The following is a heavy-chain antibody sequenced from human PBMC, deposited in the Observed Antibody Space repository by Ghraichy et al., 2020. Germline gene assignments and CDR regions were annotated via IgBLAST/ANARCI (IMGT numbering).Heavy chain of an antibody. V-gene: IGHV3-7*03. CDR1: GFSLSTYW. Sequence: GGSLRLSCAASGFSLSTYWMTWVRQAPGKGLEWVANINKDGSEKNYVDSVKGRFTISRDNAKNSLSLQMNSLRAEDTAVYYCARDATWKYESKYYDRHDNWGQGTLVTVSS. CDR2: INKDGSEK. D-gene: IGHD3-3*01. CDR3: ARDATWKYESKYYDRHDN. J-gene: IGHJ4*02.